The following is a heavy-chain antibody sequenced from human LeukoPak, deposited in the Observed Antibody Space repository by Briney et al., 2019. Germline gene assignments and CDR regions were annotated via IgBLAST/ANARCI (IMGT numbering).Heavy chain of an antibody. V-gene: IGHV4-34*01. CDR2: INHSGST. CDR3: ARWPGWFDP. D-gene: IGHD5-12*01. J-gene: IGHJ5*02. Sequence: TSETLSLTCAVYGGSFSGYYWSWIRQPPGKGLEWIGEINHSGSTNYNPSLKSRVTISVDTSKNQFSLKLSSVTAADTAVYYCARWPGWFDPWGQGILVTVSS. CDR1: GGSFSGYY.